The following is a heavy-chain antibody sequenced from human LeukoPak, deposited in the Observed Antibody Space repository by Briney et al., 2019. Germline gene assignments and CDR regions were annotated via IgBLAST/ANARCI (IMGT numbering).Heavy chain of an antibody. CDR2: TSDRGDYT. V-gene: IGHV3-23*01. Sequence: GGSLRLSCAASGFTFTSYSMSWVRQAPGKGLEWVSGTSDRGDYTYYADSVKGRFTISRDNSKNTLYLQMNSLRAEDTALYFCAKKAQYNGNYPLDYWGQGTLVTVSS. D-gene: IGHD1-26*01. CDR3: AKKAQYNGNYPLDY. CDR1: GFTFTSYS. J-gene: IGHJ4*02.